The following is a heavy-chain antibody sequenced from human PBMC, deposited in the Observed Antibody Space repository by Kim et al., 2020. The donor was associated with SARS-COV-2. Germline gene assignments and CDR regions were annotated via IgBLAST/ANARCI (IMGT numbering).Heavy chain of an antibody. J-gene: IGHJ5*02. CDR3: ARGLIRKYGSGRTRWFDP. D-gene: IGHD3-10*01. V-gene: IGHV4-34*01. CDR2: INHSGST. CDR1: GGSFSGYY. Sequence: SETLSLTCAVYGGSFSGYYWSWIRQPPGKGLEWIGEINHSGSTNYNPSLKSRVTISVDTSKNQFSLKLSSVTAADTAVYYCARGLIRKYGSGRTRWFDP.